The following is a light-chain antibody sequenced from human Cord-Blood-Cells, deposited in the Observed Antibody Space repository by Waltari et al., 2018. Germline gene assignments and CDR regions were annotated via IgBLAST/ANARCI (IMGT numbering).Light chain of an antibody. J-gene: IGLJ1*01. CDR2: EGS. Sequence: QSALTQPASVSGSPGQSITLSCTGTSSAVGSYNHVSWYQQHPGKAPKLMIYEGSKRPSGVSNRFSGSKSGNTASLTISGLQAEDEADYYCCSYAGSSTYVFGTGTKVTVL. V-gene: IGLV2-23*01. CDR3: CSYAGSSTYV. CDR1: SSAVGSYNH.